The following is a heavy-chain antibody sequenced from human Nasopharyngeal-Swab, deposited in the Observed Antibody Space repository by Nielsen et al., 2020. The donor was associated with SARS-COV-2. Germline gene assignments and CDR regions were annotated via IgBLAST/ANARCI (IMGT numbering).Heavy chain of an antibody. Sequence: TLSLTCTVSGGSISSGDYYWSWICQPPGKGLEWIGYIYYSGSTYYNPSLKSRVTISVDTSKNQFSLKLSSVTAADTAVYYCARAQIAGANYYYYMDVWGKGTTVTVSS. D-gene: IGHD1-26*01. J-gene: IGHJ6*03. CDR1: GGSISSGDYY. CDR3: ARAQIAGANYYYYMDV. CDR2: IYYSGST. V-gene: IGHV4-30-4*08.